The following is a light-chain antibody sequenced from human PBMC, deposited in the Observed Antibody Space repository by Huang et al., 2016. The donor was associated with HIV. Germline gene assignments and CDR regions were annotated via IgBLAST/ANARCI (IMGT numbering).Light chain of an antibody. V-gene: IGKV1-9*01. CDR2: AAS. CDR1: QGISSY. Sequence: IQLTQSPSSLSASVGDRVTITCRASQGISSYLALYQQKPGKAPKLLIYAASTLQSGVPSRFSGSGSGTDFTFTISSLQPEDFATYYCQQLNSYPEGFTFGPGTKVDIK. J-gene: IGKJ3*01. CDR3: QQLNSYPEGFT.